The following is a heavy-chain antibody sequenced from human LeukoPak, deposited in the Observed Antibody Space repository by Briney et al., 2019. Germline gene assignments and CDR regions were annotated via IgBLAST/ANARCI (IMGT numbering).Heavy chain of an antibody. D-gene: IGHD5-24*01. CDR2: VDPEDGET. CDR1: GYTFTDYY. Sequence: GATVKISCKASGYTFTDYYMHWVQQAPGKGLEGMGRVDPEDGETIYAEKFQGRVTITADTSTDTAYMELSSLRSEDTAVYYCAREGEMATIPDAFDIWGQGTMVTVSS. J-gene: IGHJ3*02. V-gene: IGHV1-69-2*01. CDR3: AREGEMATIPDAFDI.